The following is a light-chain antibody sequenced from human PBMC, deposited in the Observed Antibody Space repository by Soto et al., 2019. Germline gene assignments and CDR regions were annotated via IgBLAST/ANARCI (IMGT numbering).Light chain of an antibody. V-gene: IGLV2-23*01. J-gene: IGLJ3*02. Sequence: QSALTQPASVSGSPGQSITISCTGTSSDVGSYNLVSWYQQHPGKAPKLMIYEGSKRPSGVSNRFSGSKSGNTASLTISGLQAEDEADYYCCSYAGSSTWVFGGGTKLTXL. CDR1: SSDVGSYNL. CDR3: CSYAGSSTWV. CDR2: EGS.